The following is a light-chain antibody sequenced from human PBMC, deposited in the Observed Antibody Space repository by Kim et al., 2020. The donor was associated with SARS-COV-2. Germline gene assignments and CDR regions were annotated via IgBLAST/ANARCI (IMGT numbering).Light chain of an antibody. CDR2: GKN. CDR1: SHRSYY. Sequence: SELTQDPAVSVALGQTVRITCQGDSHRSYYATWYQQKPGQAPILVIYGKNNRPSGIPDRFSGSSSGNTASLTITGTQAGDEADYYCNSRDSNDNVVFGGG. V-gene: IGLV3-19*01. CDR3: NSRDSNDNVV. J-gene: IGLJ2*01.